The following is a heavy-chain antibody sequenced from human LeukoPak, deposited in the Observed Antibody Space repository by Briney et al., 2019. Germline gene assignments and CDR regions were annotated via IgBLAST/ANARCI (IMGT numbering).Heavy chain of an antibody. Sequence: PGGSLRLSCAASGFTFSAYYMSWVRQAPGKGLEWVANIKQDGSEKYYVDSVKGRFTISRDNAKNSLYLQMNSLRAEDTAVYYCARDGLEQSWGQGTLVTVSS. CDR1: GFTFSAYY. D-gene: IGHD3-3*01. J-gene: IGHJ4*02. V-gene: IGHV3-7*03. CDR2: IKQDGSEK. CDR3: ARDGLEQS.